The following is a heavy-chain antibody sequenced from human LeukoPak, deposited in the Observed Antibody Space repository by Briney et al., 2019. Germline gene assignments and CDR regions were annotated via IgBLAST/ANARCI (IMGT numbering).Heavy chain of an antibody. J-gene: IGHJ6*03. CDR1: GGTFSSYA. CDR2: IIPIFGTA. CDR3: ARVPLVDTAMVSGIKSRYYYYMDD. V-gene: IGHV1-69*13. D-gene: IGHD5-18*01. Sequence: GASVKVSCKASGGTFSSYAISWVRQAPGQGLEWMGGIIPIFGTANYAQKFQGRVTITADESTSTAYMELSSLRSEDTAVYYCARVPLVDTAMVSGIKSRYYYYMDDWGKGTTVTISS.